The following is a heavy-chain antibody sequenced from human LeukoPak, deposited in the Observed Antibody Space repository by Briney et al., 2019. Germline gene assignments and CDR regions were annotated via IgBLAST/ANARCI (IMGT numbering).Heavy chain of an antibody. V-gene: IGHV3-30*02. CDR2: IHYDESDE. Sequence: PGGSLRLSCVASGFSFSYGMHWVRQAPGKGLEWLTFIHYDESDEYYADSVKGRFTISRDNSKNTLYLQMNSLRPEDTAVYFCANAESSSSGYYYYMDVWGKGTTVTVSS. CDR1: GFSFSYG. J-gene: IGHJ6*03. CDR3: ANAESSSSGYYYYMDV. D-gene: IGHD6-6*01.